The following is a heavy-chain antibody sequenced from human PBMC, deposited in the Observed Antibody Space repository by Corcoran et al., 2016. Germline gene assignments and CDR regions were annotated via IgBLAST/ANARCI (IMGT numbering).Heavy chain of an antibody. CDR3: ARDLSDSSGWHSSGMDV. V-gene: IGHV3-74*01. CDR1: GFTFSSYW. CDR2: INSDGSST. J-gene: IGHJ6*02. D-gene: IGHD6-19*01. Sequence: EVQLVESGGGLVQPGGSLRLSCAASGFTFSSYWMHWVRQAPGKGLVWVSRINSDGSSTSYADSVKGRFTISRDNAKNTLYLQMNSLRAEDTAVYYGARDLSDSSGWHSSGMDVWGQGTTVTVSS.